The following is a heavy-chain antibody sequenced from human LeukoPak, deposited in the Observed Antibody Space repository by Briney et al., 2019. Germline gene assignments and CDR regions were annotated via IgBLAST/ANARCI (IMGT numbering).Heavy chain of an antibody. CDR3: ARERVGGSGYYFDY. CDR2: IYYSGST. Sequence: PSETLSLTCTVSGGSISSYYWSWIRQPPGKGLEWIGYIYYSGSTNYNPSLKSRVTISVDTSKNQFSLKLSSVTAADTAVYYCARERVGGSGYYFDYWGQGTLVTVSS. CDR1: GGSISSYY. J-gene: IGHJ4*02. D-gene: IGHD3-22*01. V-gene: IGHV4-59*01.